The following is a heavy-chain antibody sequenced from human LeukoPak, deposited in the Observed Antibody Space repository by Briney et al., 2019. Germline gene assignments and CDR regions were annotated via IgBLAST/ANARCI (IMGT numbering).Heavy chain of an antibody. CDR2: IIPIFGTA. D-gene: IGHD4-23*01. J-gene: IGHJ4*02. V-gene: IGHV1-69*05. CDR3: ARDPHYGGNSPYFFDY. Sequence: SVKVSCKASRGTFSSYAISCVRQTPGQGLERVGRIIPIFGTANYAQKFQGRVTITTDESTSTAYMELSSLRSEDTAVYYCARDPHYGGNSPYFFDYWGQGTLVTVSS. CDR1: RGTFSSYA.